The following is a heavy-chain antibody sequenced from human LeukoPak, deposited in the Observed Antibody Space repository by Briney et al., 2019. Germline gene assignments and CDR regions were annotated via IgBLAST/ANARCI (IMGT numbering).Heavy chain of an antibody. J-gene: IGHJ4*02. CDR2: IYPGDSDT. CDR1: GYSFTSYW. CDR3: ARQRGYGSGPLDY. D-gene: IGHD3-10*01. V-gene: IGHV5-51*01. Sequence: GESLKISCKASGYSFTSYWIGWVRQMPGKGLEWMGIIYPGDSDTRYSPSFQGQVTISADKSISTAYLQWSSLKASGGAMYYCARQRGYGSGPLDYWGQGTLVTVSS.